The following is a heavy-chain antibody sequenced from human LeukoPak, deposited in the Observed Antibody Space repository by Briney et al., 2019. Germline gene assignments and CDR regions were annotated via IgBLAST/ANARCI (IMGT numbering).Heavy chain of an antibody. V-gene: IGHV4-39*01. CDR1: GGSISSSSYY. Sequence: SETLSPTCTVSGGSISSSSYYWGWIRQPPGKGLEWIGSIYYSGSTYYNPSLKGRVTISADTSKNQFSLKLSSVTAADTAVYYCARVEQWLVDLIGYFDYWGQGTLVTVSS. J-gene: IGHJ4*02. D-gene: IGHD6-19*01. CDR2: IYYSGST. CDR3: ARVEQWLVDLIGYFDY.